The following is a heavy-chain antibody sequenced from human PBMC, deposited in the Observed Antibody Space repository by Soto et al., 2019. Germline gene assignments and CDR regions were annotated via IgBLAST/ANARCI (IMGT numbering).Heavy chain of an antibody. CDR3: VREGHYYFDY. CDR1: GFTFSAYE. V-gene: IGHV3-48*03. CDR2: ISKSGGTT. J-gene: IGHJ4*02. Sequence: GGSLRLSCGASGFTFSAYEMHWVRQAPGQGLEWVSYISKSGGTTYYADSVKGRFTISRDDAKNSVYLQMSSLRPEDMAVYKCVREGHYYFDYWGQGALVTVSS.